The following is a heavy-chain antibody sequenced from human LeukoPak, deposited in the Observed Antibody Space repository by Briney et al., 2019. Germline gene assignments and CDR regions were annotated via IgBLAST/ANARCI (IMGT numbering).Heavy chain of an antibody. J-gene: IGHJ4*02. D-gene: IGHD2-2*01. CDR1: GGTFSSYA. CDR2: IIPIFGTA. Sequence: GASVKVSCKASGGTFSSYAISWVRQAPGQGLEWMGGIIPIFGTANYAQKFQGRVTITTDESTSTAYMELSSLRSEDTAVYYCARESLDCSSTSCSYYFDYWGQGTLVTVSS. V-gene: IGHV1-69*05. CDR3: ARESLDCSSTSCSYYFDY.